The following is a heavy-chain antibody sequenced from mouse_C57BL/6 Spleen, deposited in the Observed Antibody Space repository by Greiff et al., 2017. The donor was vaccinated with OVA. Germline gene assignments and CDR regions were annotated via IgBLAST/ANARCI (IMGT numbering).Heavy chain of an antibody. CDR2: IDPSDSYT. Sequence: VQLQQPGAELVKPGASVKLSCKASGYTFTSYWMQWVKQRPGQGLEWIGEIDPSDSYTNYNQKFKGKATLTVDTSSSTAYMQLSSLTSEDSAVYYCARAGGNYGEGGWYFDVWGTGTTVTVSS. J-gene: IGHJ1*03. CDR3: ARAGGNYGEGGWYFDV. V-gene: IGHV1-50*01. D-gene: IGHD2-1*01. CDR1: GYTFTSYW.